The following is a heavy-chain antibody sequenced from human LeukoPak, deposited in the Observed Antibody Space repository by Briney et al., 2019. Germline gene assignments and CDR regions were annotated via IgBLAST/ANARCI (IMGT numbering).Heavy chain of an antibody. J-gene: IGHJ4*02. CDR1: GYTFTDYY. D-gene: IGHD3-22*01. CDR2: INPNSGGT. Sequence: ASVKVSCKASGYTFTDYYMHWVRQAPGQGLEWMGWINPNSGGTNYAQKFQGRVAMTRDTSISTAYMELSRLRSDDTAVYYCARASYYYDSSGYPGYYFDYWGQGTLVTVSS. V-gene: IGHV1-2*02. CDR3: ARASYYYDSSGYPGYYFDY.